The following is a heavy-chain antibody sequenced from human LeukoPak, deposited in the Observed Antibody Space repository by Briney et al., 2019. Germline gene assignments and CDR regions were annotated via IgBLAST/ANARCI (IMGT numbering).Heavy chain of an antibody. V-gene: IGHV4-39*01. D-gene: IGHD2-2*01. CDR3: ARGDCSSTSCRPYYYYMDV. CDR1: GCSISSSSYY. CDR2: IYYSGST. Sequence: SETLSLTCTVSGCSISSSSYYWGWIRQPPGKGLEWIGSIYYSGSTYNNQSLKSRATISVDTSKNQFSLKLSSVTAADTAVYYCARGDCSSTSCRPYYYYMDVWGKGTTVTVSS. J-gene: IGHJ6*03.